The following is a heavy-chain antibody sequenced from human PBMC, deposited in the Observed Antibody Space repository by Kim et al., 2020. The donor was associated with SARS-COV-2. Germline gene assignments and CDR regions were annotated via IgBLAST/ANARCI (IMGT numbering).Heavy chain of an antibody. CDR2: ISSSSSYI. V-gene: IGHV3-21*01. J-gene: IGHJ3*02. CDR3: ARDCSGGRCYSVPSYAFDI. D-gene: IGHD2-15*01. CDR1: GFTFSSYS. Sequence: GGSLRLSCAASGFTFSSYSMNWVRQAPGKGLEWVSSISSSSSYIYYADSVKGRFTISRDNAKNSLYLQMNSLRAEDTAVYYCARDCSGGRCYSVPSYAFDIWGQGTMVTVSS.